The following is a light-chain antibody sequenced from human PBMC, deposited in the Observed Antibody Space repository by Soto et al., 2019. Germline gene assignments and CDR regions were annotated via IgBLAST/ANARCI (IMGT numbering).Light chain of an antibody. J-gene: IGKJ1*01. Sequence: MQMTQSPATLSSPVEDRVTITCRASQSVSTWLAWYQQRPGKPPKLLIYDASSLQSGVPSKFSGGGSGTEFTLTCSSLQPDDCATYYCQQYDNYWTFGQGTKVDIK. CDR1: QSVSTW. CDR3: QQYDNYWT. V-gene: IGKV1-5*01. CDR2: DAS.